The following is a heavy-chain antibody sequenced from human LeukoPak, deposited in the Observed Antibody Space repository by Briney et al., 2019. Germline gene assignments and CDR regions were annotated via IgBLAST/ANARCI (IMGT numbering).Heavy chain of an antibody. V-gene: IGHV4-34*01. D-gene: IGHD4-23*01. CDR1: GGSFSGYY. J-gene: IGHJ4*02. Sequence: SETLSLTCAVYGGSFSGYYWSWIRQPPGKGLEWIGEINHSGSINYNPSLKSRVTISVDTSKNQFSLKLSSVTAADTAVYYCARGRPRVNDYWGQGTLVTVSS. CDR3: ARGRPRVNDY. CDR2: INHSGSI.